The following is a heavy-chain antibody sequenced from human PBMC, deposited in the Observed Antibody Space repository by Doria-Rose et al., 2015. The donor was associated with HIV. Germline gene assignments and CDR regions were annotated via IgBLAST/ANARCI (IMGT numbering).Heavy chain of an antibody. D-gene: IGHD6-13*01. Sequence: QVTLKESGPVLVKPTETLTLTCTVSGVSLSSPGMGVSWIRQPPGKALEWLANIFSDDERSYKPSLNSRLTISRCTSKSQVVLTMTDMDPVDTATYYCARIKSSRWYHKYYFDFWGQGTLVIVSA. J-gene: IGHJ4*02. CDR3: ARIKSSRWYHKYYFDF. CDR2: IFSDDER. V-gene: IGHV2-26*01. CDR1: GVSLSSPGMG.